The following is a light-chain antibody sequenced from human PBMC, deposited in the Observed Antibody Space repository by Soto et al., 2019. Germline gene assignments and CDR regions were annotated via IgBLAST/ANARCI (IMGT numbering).Light chain of an antibody. CDR1: SSDVGNHNL. V-gene: IGLV2-14*02. CDR2: EVT. CDR3: SSYTNINTRACV. Sequence: QSALTQPASVSGSPGQSITISCTGSSSDVGNHNLVSWYQQHPGKAPKLMIYEVTDRPLGVSNRFSGSKSGNTASLTISGLQAEDEAEYYCSSYTNINTRACVFGTGTKVTVL. J-gene: IGLJ1*01.